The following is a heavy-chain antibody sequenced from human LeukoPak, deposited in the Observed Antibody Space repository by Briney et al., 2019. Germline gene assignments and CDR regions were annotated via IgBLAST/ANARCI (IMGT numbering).Heavy chain of an antibody. Sequence: SVKVSCKASGGTFISQAISWVRQAPGQGLEWMGGIIPIFGTANYAQKFQGRVTIIADESTSTAYMELSSLRSEDTAVYCCARAIAARGGSYYGMDVWGQGTTVTVSS. J-gene: IGHJ6*02. CDR3: ARAIAARGGSYYGMDV. CDR2: IIPIFGTA. CDR1: GGTFISQA. V-gene: IGHV1-69*01. D-gene: IGHD6-6*01.